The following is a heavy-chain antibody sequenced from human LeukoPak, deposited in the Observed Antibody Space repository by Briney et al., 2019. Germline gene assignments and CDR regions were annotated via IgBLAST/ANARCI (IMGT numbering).Heavy chain of an antibody. D-gene: IGHD5-18*01. V-gene: IGHV1-2*02. Sequence: ASVKVSCKASGYTFTGYYMHWVRQAPGQGLEWMGWINPNSGGTNYAQKFQGRVTMIRDTSISTAYMELSRLRSDDTAVYYCARGTGEGYSYGRYYFDYWGQGTLVTVSS. CDR1: GYTFTGYY. J-gene: IGHJ4*02. CDR3: ARGTGEGYSYGRYYFDY. CDR2: INPNSGGT.